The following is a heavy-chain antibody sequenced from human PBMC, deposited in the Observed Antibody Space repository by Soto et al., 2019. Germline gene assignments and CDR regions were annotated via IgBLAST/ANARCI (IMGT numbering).Heavy chain of an antibody. Sequence: PGGSLRLSCAASGFTFSSYGMHWVRQAPGKGLEWVAVISYDGSNKYYADSVKGRFTISRDNSKNTLYLQMNSLRAEDTAVYYCAKVLLGRTGVFDYWGQGTLVTVSS. V-gene: IGHV3-30*18. D-gene: IGHD1-26*01. J-gene: IGHJ4*02. CDR1: GFTFSSYG. CDR3: AKVLLGRTGVFDY. CDR2: ISYDGSNK.